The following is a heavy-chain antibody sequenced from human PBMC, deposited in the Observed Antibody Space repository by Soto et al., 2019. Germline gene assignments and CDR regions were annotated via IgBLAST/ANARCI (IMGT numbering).Heavy chain of an antibody. D-gene: IGHD6-6*01. J-gene: IGHJ6*02. V-gene: IGHV4-31*03. CDR3: ARRGGSSSGYYYYAMDV. Sequence: SETLSLTCSVSSDSMNSGGYYWSWIRQHPGKGLEWIGYIYSSGDTYYNPSLKSRVTISVDTSKKQFSLNLTSVTAADTAVYYCARRGGSSSGYYYYAMDVWGQGTTVTVSS. CDR1: SDSMNSGGYY. CDR2: IYSSGDT.